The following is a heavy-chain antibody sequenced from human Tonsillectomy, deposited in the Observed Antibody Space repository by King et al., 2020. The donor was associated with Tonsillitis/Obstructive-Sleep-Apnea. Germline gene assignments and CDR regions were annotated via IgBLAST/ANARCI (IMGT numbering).Heavy chain of an antibody. CDR2: ICSDGSKK. J-gene: IGHJ6*02. D-gene: IGHD2-2*01. CDR1: GFTFSSYG. Sequence: VQLVESGGGVVQPGRSLRLSCAASGFTFSSYGMHWVRQAPGKGLEWVAIICSDGSKKYYADSVKGRFTISRDNSKNTRYLQMNSLRAEDTAVYFCARVHARSIYIPDYYYYGMDVWGQGTTVTVSS. CDR3: ARVHARSIYIPDYYYYGMDV. V-gene: IGHV3-33*01.